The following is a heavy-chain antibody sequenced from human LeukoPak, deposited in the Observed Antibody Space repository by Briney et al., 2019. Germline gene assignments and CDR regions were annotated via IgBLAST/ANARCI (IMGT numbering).Heavy chain of an antibody. V-gene: IGHV1-18*01. D-gene: IGHD4-23*01. CDR1: GYTLTRYG. CDR2: SSAYNGNT. Sequence: GSVQVSFQGSGYTLTRYGIHGVRPPPGQGVAWMGRSSAYNGNTNYAQKLQGRVTMTTDTSTSTACMELRSLRSDDTAVYYCARMISGFSYGGWYYFDYWGQGTLVTVSS. CDR3: ARMISGFSYGGWYYFDY. J-gene: IGHJ4*02.